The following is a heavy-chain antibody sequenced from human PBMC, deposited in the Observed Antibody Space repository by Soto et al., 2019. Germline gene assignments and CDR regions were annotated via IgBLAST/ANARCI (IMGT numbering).Heavy chain of an antibody. Sequence: GASVKVSCKASGYTFTSYGISWVRQAPGQGLEWMGWISAYNGNTNYAQKLQGRVTMTTNTSISTAYMELSSLRSEDTAVYYCARGWELRYFDWLLVDTNWFDPWGQGTLVTVSS. CDR1: GYTFTSYG. J-gene: IGHJ5*02. CDR2: ISAYNGNT. V-gene: IGHV1-18*01. D-gene: IGHD3-9*01. CDR3: ARGWELRYFDWLLVDTNWFDP.